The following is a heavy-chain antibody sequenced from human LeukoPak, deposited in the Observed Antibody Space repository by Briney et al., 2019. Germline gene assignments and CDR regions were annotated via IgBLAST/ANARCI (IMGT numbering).Heavy chain of an antibody. D-gene: IGHD6-13*01. CDR2: LYYSGST. Sequence: PSETLSLTCTVSGDSIRRYCWIWIRQPPGKGLDWIGYLYYSGSTYYNPSLKSRATISVDTSKNQFSLKLSSVTAADTAVYYGASPPQIAAAPFSNYWGQGTLVTVSS. CDR3: ASPPQIAAAPFSNY. CDR1: GDSIRRYC. J-gene: IGHJ4*02. V-gene: IGHV4-59*04.